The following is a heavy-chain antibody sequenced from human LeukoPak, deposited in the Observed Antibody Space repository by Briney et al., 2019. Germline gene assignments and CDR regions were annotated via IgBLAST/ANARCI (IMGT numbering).Heavy chain of an antibody. V-gene: IGHV3-23*01. Sequence: GGSLRLSCTASGFTFSSHGMSWVRQAPGKGLEWVSGLSGSGDGQFYADSAKGRFTISRDISKNILYLQMNSLRAEDTAVYYCAKGCQCPSGLSSWFDPRGQGTLVAVSS. D-gene: IGHD1-14*01. J-gene: IGHJ5*02. CDR2: LSGSGDGQ. CDR3: AKGCQCPSGLSSWFDP. CDR1: GFTFSSHG.